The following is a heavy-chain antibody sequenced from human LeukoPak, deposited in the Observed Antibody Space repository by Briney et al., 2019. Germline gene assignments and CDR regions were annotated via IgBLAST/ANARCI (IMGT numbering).Heavy chain of an antibody. V-gene: IGHV3-69-1*01. CDR3: AKDRANWAIDD. J-gene: IGHJ4*02. CDR2: IGGDGVA. Sequence: GGSLRLSCAASGFTFTNHPMNWVRQAPGKGLEWVSYIGGDGVALYADSVEGRFTMSKDDARKSLYLQMSSLRVEDTALYYCAKDRANWAIDDWGQGTQVTVSS. D-gene: IGHD2-2*02. CDR1: GFTFTNHP.